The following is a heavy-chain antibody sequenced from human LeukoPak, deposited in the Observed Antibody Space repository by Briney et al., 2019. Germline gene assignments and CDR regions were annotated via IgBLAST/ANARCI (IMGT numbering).Heavy chain of an antibody. V-gene: IGHV4-59*11. D-gene: IGHD4-17*01. CDR3: ARDLVTVTKGFDV. CDR2: ISYRGYT. CDR1: GDSFSSHY. J-gene: IGHJ3*01. Sequence: SEILSLTCTVSGDSFSSHYWSWIRQPPGKGLEWIGYISYRGYTNYNPSLKSRVTISIDTSKNQFSLKLSSVTAADTAVYYCARDLVTVTKGFDVWGQGTMVSVSS.